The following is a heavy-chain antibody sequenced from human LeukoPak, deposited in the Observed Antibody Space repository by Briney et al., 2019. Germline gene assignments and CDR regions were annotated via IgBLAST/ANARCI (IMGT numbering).Heavy chain of an antibody. CDR3: ARDIEAAGLFLDY. Sequence: GESLKISCAASGFTFSSYWMSWVRQAPGKGLEWVANMKNDGSEKYYVDSVKGRFTISGDNAKNSLYLQMNSLRAEDTAVYYCARDIEAAGLFLDYWGQGTLVTVSS. V-gene: IGHV3-7*01. D-gene: IGHD6-13*01. J-gene: IGHJ4*02. CDR1: GFTFSSYW. CDR2: MKNDGSEK.